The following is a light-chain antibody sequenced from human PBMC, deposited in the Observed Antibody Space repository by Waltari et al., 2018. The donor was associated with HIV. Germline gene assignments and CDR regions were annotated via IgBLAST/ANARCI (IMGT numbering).Light chain of an antibody. Sequence: QSAMTQPPSASGTPGQRVTISCFGSSSNIGRNSVNWYRQLPGTAPQLLIFDKNQWPSGVPDRFCGSKSGSSASLAISGLQSGDEADYYCVAWDDSLKAVVFGGGTRLTVL. CDR3: VAWDDSLKAVV. CDR1: SSNIGRNS. J-gene: IGLJ2*01. V-gene: IGLV1-44*01. CDR2: DKN.